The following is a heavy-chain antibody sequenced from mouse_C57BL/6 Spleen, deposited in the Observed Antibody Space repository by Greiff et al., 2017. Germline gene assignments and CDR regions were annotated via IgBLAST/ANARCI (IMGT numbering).Heavy chain of an antibody. CDR3: ARKPWDGAMDY. D-gene: IGHD4-1*01. V-gene: IGHV2-2*01. Sequence: VMLVESGPGLVQPSQSLSITCTVSGFSLTSYGVHWVRQSPGKGLEWLGVIWSGGSTDYNAAFISRLSISKDNSKSQVFFKMNSLQADDTAIYYCARKPWDGAMDYWGQGTSVTVSS. CDR1: GFSLTSYG. J-gene: IGHJ4*01. CDR2: IWSGGST.